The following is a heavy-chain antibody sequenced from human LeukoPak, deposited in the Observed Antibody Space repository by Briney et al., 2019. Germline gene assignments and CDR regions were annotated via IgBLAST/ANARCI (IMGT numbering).Heavy chain of an antibody. CDR1: GFTFSSYW. CDR2: INSDGSST. CDR3: ARGPPRGYFDY. V-gene: IGHV3-74*01. J-gene: IGHJ4*02. Sequence: PGGSLRLSCAASGFTFSSYWMHWVRQAPGKGLVWVLRINSDGSSTSYADSVKGRFTISRDNAKNTLYLQMNSLRAEDTAVYYCARGPPRGYFDYWGQGTLVTVSS. D-gene: IGHD3-10*01.